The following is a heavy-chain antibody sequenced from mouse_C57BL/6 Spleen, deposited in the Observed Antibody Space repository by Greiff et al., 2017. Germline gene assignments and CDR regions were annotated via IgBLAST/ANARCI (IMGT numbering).Heavy chain of an antibody. CDR3: ARRPDDAMDY. J-gene: IGHJ4*01. CDR1: GYAFTNYL. CDR2: INPGSGGT. V-gene: IGHV1-54*01. Sequence: QVQLKQSGAELVRPGTSVKVSCKASGYAFTNYLIEWVKQRPGQGLEWIGVINPGSGGTNYNEKFKGKATLTADKSSSTAYMQLSSLASEDSAVYFCARRPDDAMDYWGQGTSVTVSS.